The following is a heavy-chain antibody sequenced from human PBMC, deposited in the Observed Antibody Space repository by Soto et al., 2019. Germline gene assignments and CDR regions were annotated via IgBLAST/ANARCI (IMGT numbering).Heavy chain of an antibody. CDR2: ISGSGGST. Sequence: EVQLLESGGGLVQPGGSLRLSCAASGFTFSSYAMSWVRQAPGKGLEWVSAISGSGGSTYYADSVKGRFTISRDNSKNTLYLQMNSLRAEDTAVYYCATRIGEGDFYYYYYGMDVWGQGTTVTVSS. CDR3: ATRIGEGDFYYYYYGMDV. J-gene: IGHJ6*02. CDR1: GFTFSSYA. V-gene: IGHV3-23*01. D-gene: IGHD1-26*01.